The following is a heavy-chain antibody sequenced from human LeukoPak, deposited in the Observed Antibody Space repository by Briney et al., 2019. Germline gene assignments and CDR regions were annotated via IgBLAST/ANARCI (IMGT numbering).Heavy chain of an antibody. V-gene: IGHV4-34*01. CDR1: GGSFSGYY. D-gene: IGHD6-6*01. Sequence: SETLSLTCAVYGGSFSGYYWSWLRQPPGKGLEWIGEINHSGSTNYNPSLKSRVTISVDTSKNQFSLRLSSVTAADTAVYYCARGPSIADPSPQMDVWGKGTTVTVSS. CDR3: ARGPSIADPSPQMDV. CDR2: INHSGST. J-gene: IGHJ6*04.